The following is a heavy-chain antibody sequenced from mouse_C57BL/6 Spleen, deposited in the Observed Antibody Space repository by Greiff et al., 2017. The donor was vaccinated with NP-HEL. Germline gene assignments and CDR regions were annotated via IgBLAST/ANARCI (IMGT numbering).Heavy chain of an antibody. D-gene: IGHD2-1*01. CDR2: ISSGGDYI. J-gene: IGHJ1*03. CDR1: GFTFSSYA. V-gene: IGHV5-9-1*02. CDR3: TRDLIYYGNYRYWYFDV. Sequence: EVKLEESGEGLVKPGGSLKLSCAASGFTFSSYAMSWVRQTPEKRLEWVAYISSGGDYIYYADTVKGRFTISRDNARNTLYLQMSSLKSEDTAMYYCTRDLIYYGNYRYWYFDVWGTGTTVTVSS.